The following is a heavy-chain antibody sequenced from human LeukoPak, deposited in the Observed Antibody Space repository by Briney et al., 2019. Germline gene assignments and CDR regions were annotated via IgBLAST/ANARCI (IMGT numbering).Heavy chain of an antibody. CDR3: ARWYSGSYQSYFDY. V-gene: IGHV3-48*04. CDR1: GFTFSSYS. CDR2: ISSSSSTI. J-gene: IGHJ4*02. Sequence: GGSLRLFCAASGFTFSSYSMNWVRQAPGKGLEWVSYISSSSSTIYYADSVKGRFTISRDNAKNSLYLQMNSLRAEDTAVYYCARWYSGSYQSYFDYWGQGTLVTVSS. D-gene: IGHD1-26*01.